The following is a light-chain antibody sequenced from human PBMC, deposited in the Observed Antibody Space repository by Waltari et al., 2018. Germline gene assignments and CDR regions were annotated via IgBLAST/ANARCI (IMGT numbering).Light chain of an antibody. V-gene: IGLV2-14*03. CDR1: SSDIGAYSY. Sequence: GQSITISCTGTSSDIGAYSYVSWFQQHPGKAPKLMICGVSIRPSGVSNRCSGSKSGNTASLTISGLQAEDEADYYCSSFTDSRIYVFGSGTKVTVL. J-gene: IGLJ1*01. CDR3: SSFTDSRIYV. CDR2: GVS.